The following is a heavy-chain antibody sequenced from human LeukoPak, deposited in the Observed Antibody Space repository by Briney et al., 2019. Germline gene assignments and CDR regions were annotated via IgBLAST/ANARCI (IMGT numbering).Heavy chain of an antibody. V-gene: IGHV4-59*01. Sequence: SETLSLTCAVYGGSFSGYYWSWIRQPPGKGLEWIGYIYYSGSTNYNPSLKSRVTISVDTSKNQFSLKLSSVTAADTAVYYCARGRYGVFIDYWGQGTLVTVSS. CDR1: GGSFSGYY. CDR3: ARGRYGVFIDY. CDR2: IYYSGST. J-gene: IGHJ4*02. D-gene: IGHD3-9*01.